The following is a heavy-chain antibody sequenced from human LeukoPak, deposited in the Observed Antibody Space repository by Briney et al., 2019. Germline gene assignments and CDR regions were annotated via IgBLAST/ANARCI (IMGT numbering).Heavy chain of an antibody. Sequence: GGSLRLSCAASGFTFNNYAMNWVRQAPDKGLQWVAAISVDGSDKNYAGSVKGRFIISRDNSKNVLFLQLNSLTTEDTAVYYCARDFGIWGQGTLVSVSS. CDR1: GFTFNNYA. J-gene: IGHJ4*02. CDR3: ARDFGI. V-gene: IGHV3-30*04. CDR2: ISVDGSDK. D-gene: IGHD3-3*01.